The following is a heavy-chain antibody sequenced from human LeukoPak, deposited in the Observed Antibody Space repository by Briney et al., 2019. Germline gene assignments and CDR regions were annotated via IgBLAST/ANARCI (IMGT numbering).Heavy chain of an antibody. J-gene: IGHJ4*02. Sequence: ASVKVSCKVTGYTLTEFSMNWVRQAPGKGLEWMGGFDPEDGETIIAQKFQGRITMTEDTSTDTAYMWLSSLRSEDTAVYYCATGRLRYFDGSNYYFDYWGQGTLVTVSS. CDR2: FDPEDGET. D-gene: IGHD3-9*01. V-gene: IGHV1-24*01. CDR3: ATGRLRYFDGSNYYFDY. CDR1: GYTLTEFS.